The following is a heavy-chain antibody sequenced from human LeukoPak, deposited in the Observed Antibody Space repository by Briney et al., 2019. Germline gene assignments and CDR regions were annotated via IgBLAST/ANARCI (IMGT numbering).Heavy chain of an antibody. D-gene: IGHD3-10*01. Sequence: EASVKISCKASGGTFSSYAISWVRQAPGQGLEWMGRIIPILGIANYAQKFQGRVTITADKSTSTAYMELSSLRSEDTAVYYCARDYHYGSGSYDYWGQGPVETVSS. CDR1: GGTFSSYA. CDR3: ARDYHYGSGSYDY. J-gene: IGHJ4*02. V-gene: IGHV1-69*04. CDR2: IIPILGIA.